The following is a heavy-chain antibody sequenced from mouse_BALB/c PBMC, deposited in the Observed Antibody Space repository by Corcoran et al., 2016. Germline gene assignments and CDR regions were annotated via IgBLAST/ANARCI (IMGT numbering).Heavy chain of an antibody. Sequence: EVQLQQSGPELVKPGASVKISCKASGYSFTGYFMNWVMQSHGKSLEWIGRINPYNGDTFYNQKFKGKATLTVDKSSSTAHMEIRSLASEDSAVYYCARNYGSSYWYFDVWGAGTTVTVSS. D-gene: IGHD1-1*01. CDR1: GYSFTGYF. CDR3: ARNYGSSYWYFDV. CDR2: INPYNGDT. V-gene: IGHV1-20*02. J-gene: IGHJ1*01.